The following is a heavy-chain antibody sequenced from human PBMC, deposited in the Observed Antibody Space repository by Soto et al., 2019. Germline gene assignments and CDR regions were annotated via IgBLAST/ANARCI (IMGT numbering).Heavy chain of an antibody. CDR1: GGSISSSSYY. J-gene: IGHJ4*01. D-gene: IGHD3-9*01. V-gene: IGHV4-39*02. Sequence: SETLSLTCTVSGGSISSSSYYWGWIRQPPGKGLEWIGSIYYSGNTYYNPSLKSRVTISVDTAKNQFSLKLSSVTAADTAVYYCAKDIEPPGLFFDYWGQGTLVTVSS. CDR2: IYYSGNT. CDR3: AKDIEPPGLFFDY.